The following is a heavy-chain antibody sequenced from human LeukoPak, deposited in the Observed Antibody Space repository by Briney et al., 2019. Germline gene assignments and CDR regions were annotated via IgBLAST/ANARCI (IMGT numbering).Heavy chain of an antibody. D-gene: IGHD2-8*01. J-gene: IGHJ4*02. CDR3: ARGTGVRYCTNGVCYTSDY. CDR1: GYSFTTYW. Sequence: GESLKISCKGSGYSFTTYWIGWVRQLPGKGLEWMGIIYPGDSDTRYSPSFQGQVTISADKSISTAYLQWSSLKASDTAMYYCARGTGVRYCTNGVCYTSDYWGQGTLVTVSS. CDR2: IYPGDSDT. V-gene: IGHV5-51*01.